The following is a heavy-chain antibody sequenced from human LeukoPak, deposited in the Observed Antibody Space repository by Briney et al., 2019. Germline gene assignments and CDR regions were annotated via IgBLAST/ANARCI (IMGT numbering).Heavy chain of an antibody. CDR3: ARDLEITMVRGGHGFFDY. Sequence: ASVKVSCKASGGTFSSYAISWVRQAPGQGLEWMGGIIPIFGTANYAQKFQGRVTITADKSTSTAYMELSSLRSEDTAVYYCARDLEITMVRGGHGFFDYWGQGTLVTVSS. D-gene: IGHD3-10*01. V-gene: IGHV1-69*06. CDR1: GGTFSSYA. CDR2: IIPIFGTA. J-gene: IGHJ4*02.